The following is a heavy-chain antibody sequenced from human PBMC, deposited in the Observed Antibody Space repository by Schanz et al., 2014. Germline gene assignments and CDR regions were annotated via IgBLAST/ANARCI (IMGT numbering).Heavy chain of an antibody. J-gene: IGHJ5*02. Sequence: EVQLLESGGGLVKPGGSLRLSCAASGFTFSSHTMNWVRLAPGKGLEYVSSISGRSDYIFYADSVKGRFTISRDNAKNSLYLQMNSLRAEDTAVYYCAKDMNREATAPESWGQGTLVVVSS. CDR1: GFTFSSHT. V-gene: IGHV3-21*01. CDR3: AKDMNREATAPES. D-gene: IGHD5-12*01. CDR2: ISGRSDYI.